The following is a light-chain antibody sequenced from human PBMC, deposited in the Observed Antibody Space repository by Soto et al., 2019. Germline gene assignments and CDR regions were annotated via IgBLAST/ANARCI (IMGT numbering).Light chain of an antibody. CDR1: SRDVGGFNF. J-gene: IGLJ1*01. CDR2: EVS. CDR3: SSYTISGTLV. Sequence: QSVLTQPASVSGSPGQSITISCTGTSRDVGGFNFVSWYQHHQGKAPKLIIYEVSDRPSGVSSRFSGSKSGNTASPTISGLQTEDEADYYCSSYTISGTLVFGTGTKVTVL. V-gene: IGLV2-14*01.